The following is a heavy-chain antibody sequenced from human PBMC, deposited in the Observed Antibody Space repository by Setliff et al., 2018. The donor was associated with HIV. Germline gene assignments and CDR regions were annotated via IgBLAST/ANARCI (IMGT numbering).Heavy chain of an antibody. V-gene: IGHV1-18*01. J-gene: IGHJ4*02. Sequence: ASVKVSCKASGYTFTSFGISWVRQAPGQGLEWTGRISAYNGNTDHAQRLQGRVTMTTDTSTRTAYMELRSLRSDDTAVYYCARAAVAGPWRKLDYWGQGTLVTVSS. CDR1: GYTFTSFG. CDR2: ISAYNGNT. CDR3: ARAAVAGPWRKLDY. D-gene: IGHD6-19*01.